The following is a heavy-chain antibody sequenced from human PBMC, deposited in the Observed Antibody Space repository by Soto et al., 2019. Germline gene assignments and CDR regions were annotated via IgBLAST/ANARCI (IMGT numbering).Heavy chain of an antibody. CDR3: AKVGSHCSSTSCYTWREEVDAFDI. CDR1: GGSFSGYF. CDR2: VNHNGRN. J-gene: IGHJ3*02. D-gene: IGHD2-2*02. Sequence: PSETLSLTCAVYGGSFSGYFWNWIRQTPGKGLEWIGKVNHNGRNNYNPSLKSRVTISLDMSKNQISLKLTSVTAADTAVYYCAKVGSHCSSTSCYTWREEVDAFDIWGQGTMVTVSS. V-gene: IGHV4-34*01.